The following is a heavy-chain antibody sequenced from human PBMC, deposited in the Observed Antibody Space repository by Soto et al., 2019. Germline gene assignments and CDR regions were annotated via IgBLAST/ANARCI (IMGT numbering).Heavy chain of an antibody. CDR2: IIPLFGTT. V-gene: IGHV1-69*01. CDR1: GDTFKNCV. Sequence: QGQVVQSGVEVRRPGSSVKVSCKASGDTFKNCVISWVRQAPGQGLEWMGGIIPLFGTTDFAQRFQGRLTITTDESATTAYMELSRLRSEDTATYYCAAELGFRKLSVVWGQGTTVIVSS. J-gene: IGHJ6*02. CDR3: AAELGFRKLSVV. D-gene: IGHD7-27*01.